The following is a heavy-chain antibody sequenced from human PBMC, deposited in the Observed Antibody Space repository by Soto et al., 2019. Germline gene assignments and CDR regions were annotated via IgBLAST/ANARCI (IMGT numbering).Heavy chain of an antibody. Sequence: PSETLSLTCTVSGDSISNGDSYWSWIRQPPGEGLEWIGFIFYRGATYYNPSLKSRVTISVDASKNHFSLSLSSVTAADTAVYYCARAPKPYYYYGMDVWGQGTTVTVSS. CDR1: GDSISNGDSY. V-gene: IGHV4-30-4*01. J-gene: IGHJ6*02. CDR2: IFYRGAT. CDR3: ARAPKPYYYYGMDV.